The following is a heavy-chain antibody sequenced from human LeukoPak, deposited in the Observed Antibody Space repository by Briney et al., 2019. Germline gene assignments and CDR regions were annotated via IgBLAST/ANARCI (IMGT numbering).Heavy chain of an antibody. CDR3: AKDPRRYSRTGGYFDY. CDR2: ISYDGSYK. Sequence: PGTSLRLSCAASRFTFSNYGMHWVRQAPGKGLEWVAFISYDGSYKYYADSVKGRFTISRDNSKNTLYLQMNSLRAEDTAVYYCAKDPRRYSRTGGYFDYWGQGTLVTVSS. D-gene: IGHD6-13*01. CDR1: RFTFSNYG. V-gene: IGHV3-30*18. J-gene: IGHJ4*02.